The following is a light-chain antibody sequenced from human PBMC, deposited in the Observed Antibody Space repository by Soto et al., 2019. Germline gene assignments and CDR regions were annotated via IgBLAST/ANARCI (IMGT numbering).Light chain of an antibody. Sequence: EIVMTQSPATLSVSPGGRATLSCRASQSIIDTLAWYQQKPGQAPRLLIYSASRRATGFPARFSGSGSGTDFTLTISSLQSEDFAVYYCQQYNNWPRWTFGQGTKVDIK. CDR2: SAS. V-gene: IGKV3-15*01. CDR1: QSIIDT. CDR3: QQYNNWPRWT. J-gene: IGKJ1*01.